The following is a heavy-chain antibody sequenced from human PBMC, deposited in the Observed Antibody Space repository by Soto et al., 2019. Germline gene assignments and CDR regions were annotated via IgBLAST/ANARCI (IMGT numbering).Heavy chain of an antibody. CDR3: ASMGGMNWFDP. Sequence: ASVKVSCKASGGTFSSYAISWVRQAPGQGLEWMGGIIPIFGTANYAQKFQGRVTITADKSTSTAYMELSSLRSEDTAVYYCASMGGMNWFDPWGQGTLVTVSS. CDR2: IIPIFGTA. CDR1: GGTFSSYA. V-gene: IGHV1-69*06. J-gene: IGHJ5*02. D-gene: IGHD1-26*01.